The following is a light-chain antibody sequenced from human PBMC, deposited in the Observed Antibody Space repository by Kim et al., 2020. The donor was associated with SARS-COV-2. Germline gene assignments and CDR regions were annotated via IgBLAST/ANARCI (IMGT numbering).Light chain of an antibody. CDR2: EDS. J-gene: IGLJ3*02. V-gene: IGLV3-1*01. CDR1: KLGDKY. CDR3: QAWDSSTGV. Sequence: VSTGQTASITCSGDKLGDKYVCWYQQKPGQSPVRVIYEDSRRPSGIPERFLGSNSGNTATLTISGTQAMDEADYYCQAWDSSTGVFGGGTQLTVL.